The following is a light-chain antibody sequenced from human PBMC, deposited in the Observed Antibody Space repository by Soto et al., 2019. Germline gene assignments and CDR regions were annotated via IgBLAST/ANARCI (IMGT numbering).Light chain of an antibody. Sequence: DVVLTQTPLSSPVTLGQPASISCRSSQSLVHNDGYTYLSWLQQRSGQPPRLLIDKISNRFSGVPDRFSGSGAGTYFTLKISRVEAEDVGVYYCMQATHFPPYTFGQGTKLEIK. V-gene: IGKV2-24*01. J-gene: IGKJ2*01. CDR3: MQATHFPPYT. CDR1: QSLVHNDGYTY. CDR2: KIS.